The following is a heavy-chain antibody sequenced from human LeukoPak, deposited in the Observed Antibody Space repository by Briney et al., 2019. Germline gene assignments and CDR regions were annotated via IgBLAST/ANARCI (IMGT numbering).Heavy chain of an antibody. CDR1: GFTFSASY. J-gene: IGHJ5*02. CDR2: ISENSGDT. CDR3: ARAVGYYGSGSYYNGRFDP. D-gene: IGHD3-10*01. V-gene: IGHV3-11*06. Sequence: WGSLRLSCVASGFTFSASYMTWVRQPPGKGLEWLSYISENSGDTNYADSVKGRFTVSRDNATNSLYLQMNSLRAEDTAVYYCARAVGYYGSGSYYNGRFDPWGQGTLVTVSS.